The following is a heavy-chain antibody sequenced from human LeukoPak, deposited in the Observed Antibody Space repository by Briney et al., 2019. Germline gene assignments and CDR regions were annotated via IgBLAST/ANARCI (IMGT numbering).Heavy chain of an antibody. CDR1: GFTFSNYD. V-gene: IGHV3-48*03. D-gene: IGHD3-10*01. Sequence: GGSLRLSCAASGFTFSNYDMNWVRQAPGKGLEWFSYISSSGSTIYYADSVKRRFTISRDNAKNSLYLQMNSLRAEDTAVYYCARRRSGNLDYWGQGTLVTVSS. CDR3: ARRRSGNLDY. J-gene: IGHJ4*02. CDR2: ISSSGSTI.